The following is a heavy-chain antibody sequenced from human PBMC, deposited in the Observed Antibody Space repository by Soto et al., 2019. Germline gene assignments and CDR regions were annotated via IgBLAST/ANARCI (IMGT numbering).Heavy chain of an antibody. D-gene: IGHD6-13*01. CDR3: AKDTWKSSSWLPTTTDN. J-gene: IGHJ4*02. CDR2: ISDTGINT. Sequence: GGSLRLSCAVSGFTFSSYAMTWVRQAPGKGLEWVSAISDTGINTYYADSVKGRFTISRGNSKNTLYLQLNSVRAEDTAVYYCAKDTWKSSSWLPTTTDNWGQGTLVTVSS. CDR1: GFTFSSYA. V-gene: IGHV3-23*01.